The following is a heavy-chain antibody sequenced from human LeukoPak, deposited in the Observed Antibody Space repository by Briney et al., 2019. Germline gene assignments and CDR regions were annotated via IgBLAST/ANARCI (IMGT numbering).Heavy chain of an antibody. V-gene: IGHV3-9*01. CDR1: GFTFDDYA. CDR3: TKVPSGGPPDF. D-gene: IGHD3-10*01. Sequence: GGSLRLSCAASGFTFDDYAMHWVRQAPGKGLEWVSGISWNSGSVHYVDSVKGRFTISRDNAKNSLFLQMNSLRVEDSALYYCTKVPSGGPPDFWGQGTLVTVSS. CDR2: ISWNSGSV. J-gene: IGHJ4*02.